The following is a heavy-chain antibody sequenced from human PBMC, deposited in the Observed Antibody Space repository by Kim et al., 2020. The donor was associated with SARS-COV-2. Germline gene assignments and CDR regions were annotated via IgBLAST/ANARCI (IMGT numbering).Heavy chain of an antibody. D-gene: IGHD6-13*01. Sequence: GGSLRLSCSASGFTFSSYAMHWVRQAPGKGLEYVSAISSNGGSTYYADSVKGRFTISRDNSKNTLYLQMSSLRAEDTAVYYCVKDSSSWLSSGYNWFDPWGQGTLVTVSS. J-gene: IGHJ5*02. CDR1: GFTFSSYA. CDR2: ISSNGGST. V-gene: IGHV3-64D*06. CDR3: VKDSSSWLSSGYNWFDP.